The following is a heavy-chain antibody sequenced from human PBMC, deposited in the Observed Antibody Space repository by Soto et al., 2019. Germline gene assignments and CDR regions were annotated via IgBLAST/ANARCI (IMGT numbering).Heavy chain of an antibody. CDR2: IYYSGST. CDR3: AIPGYSSGWYDY. V-gene: IGHV4-39*01. CDR1: GGSISSSSYY. J-gene: IGHJ4*02. Sequence: PSGTLSLTCTVSGGSISSSSYYWGWIRQPPGKGLEWIGSIYYSGSTYYNPSLKSRVTISVDTSKNQFSLKLSSVTAADTAVYYCAIPGYSSGWYDYWGQGTLVTVSS. D-gene: IGHD6-19*01.